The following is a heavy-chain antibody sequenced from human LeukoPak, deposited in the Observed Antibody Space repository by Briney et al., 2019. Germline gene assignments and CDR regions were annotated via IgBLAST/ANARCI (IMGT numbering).Heavy chain of an antibody. V-gene: IGHV3-23*01. J-gene: IGHJ4*02. Sequence: GGSLRLSCAAPGFTFSSYAMSWVRQAPGKGLEWVSAISGSGGSTYYADSVKGRFTISRDNSKNTLYLQVNSLRAEDTAVYYCAKDGGYSYGYAFDYWGQGTLVTVSS. CDR2: ISGSGGST. D-gene: IGHD5-18*01. CDR3: AKDGGYSYGYAFDY. CDR1: GFTFSSYA.